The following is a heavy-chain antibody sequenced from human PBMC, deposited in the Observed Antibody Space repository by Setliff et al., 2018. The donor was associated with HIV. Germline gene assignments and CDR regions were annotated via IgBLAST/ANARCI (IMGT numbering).Heavy chain of an antibody. V-gene: IGHV1-18*01. D-gene: IGHD3-10*01. CDR3: GRTGVVGGGDV. CDR2: ISAHNGDA. Sequence: ASVKVSCKASGYTFISHGIGWVRQAPGQGLEWMGWISAHNGDARYAHKLQDRLTMTVDTSTTTAYLALRSLRSDDTAVYYCGRTGVVGGGDVWGKGTTVTVSS. CDR1: GYTFISHG. J-gene: IGHJ6*04.